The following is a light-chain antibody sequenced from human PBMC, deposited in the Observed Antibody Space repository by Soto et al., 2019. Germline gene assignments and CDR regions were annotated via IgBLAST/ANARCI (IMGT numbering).Light chain of an antibody. V-gene: IGLV2-14*01. CDR1: SSDVGGYNY. Sequence: QSALTQPASVSGSPGQSITISCTGTSSDVGGYNYVSWYQQHPGKAPKLMIYEVSNRPSGVSNRFSGSKSGNTASLTISGLQAEDEADYYCSSSTSSSTPCVFGGGTQLTVL. CDR3: SSSTSSSTPCV. J-gene: IGLJ3*02. CDR2: EVS.